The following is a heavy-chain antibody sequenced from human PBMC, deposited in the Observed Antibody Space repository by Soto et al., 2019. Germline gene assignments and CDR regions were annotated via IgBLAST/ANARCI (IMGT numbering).Heavy chain of an antibody. J-gene: IGHJ4*02. CDR3: ARRLAGGYNPFDY. D-gene: IGHD5-12*01. CDR1: GGSISGYF. CDR2: MYPTGSA. Sequence: QVQLQESGPGLVKPSETLSLTCTVSGGSISGYFWSWIRQPPGKGLEWIGYMYPTGSADYNPPLKSRVTISVDTSKNQFSLKLNSVTAADTAVYYCARRLAGGYNPFDYWGQGTLVTVSS. V-gene: IGHV4-59*01.